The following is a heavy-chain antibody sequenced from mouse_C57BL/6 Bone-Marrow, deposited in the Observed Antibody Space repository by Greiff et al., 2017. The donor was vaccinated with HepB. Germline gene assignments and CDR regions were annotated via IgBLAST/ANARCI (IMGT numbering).Heavy chain of an antibody. D-gene: IGHD1-1*01. CDR3: ARWGILLRFYWYFDV. J-gene: IGHJ1*03. CDR2: IDPSDSYT. Sequence: VQLQQPGAELVRPGTSVKLSCKASGYTFTSYWMHWVKQRPGQGLEWIGVIDPSDSYTNYNQKFKGKATLTVDTSSSTSYMQLISLTSEDSAVYYCARWGILLRFYWYFDVWGTGTTVTVSS. CDR1: GYTFTSYW. V-gene: IGHV1-59*01.